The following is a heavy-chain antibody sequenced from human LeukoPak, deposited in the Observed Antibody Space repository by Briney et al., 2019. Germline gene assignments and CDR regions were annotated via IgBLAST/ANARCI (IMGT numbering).Heavy chain of an antibody. CDR1: GYTFTSYG. D-gene: IGHD3-10*01. Sequence: ASVKVSCKASGYTFTSYGISWVRQAPGQGLEWMGWISAYNGNTNYAQKLQGRVTMTTDTSTSTAYMELRSLRSDDTALYYRARDRGLLRWFRGDYYFDYWGQGTLVTVSS. CDR3: ARDRGLLRWFRGDYYFDY. CDR2: ISAYNGNT. V-gene: IGHV1-18*01. J-gene: IGHJ4*02.